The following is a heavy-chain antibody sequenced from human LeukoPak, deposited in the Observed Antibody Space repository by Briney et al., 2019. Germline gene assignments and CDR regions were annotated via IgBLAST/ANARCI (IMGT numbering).Heavy chain of an antibody. CDR1: GFTVTGYS. CDR2: MSYDGTNK. J-gene: IGHJ4*02. V-gene: IGHV3-30-3*01. CDR3: ARDALYYDFWSGYFPDY. D-gene: IGHD3-3*01. Sequence: GRSLRLSCVVSGFTVTGYSMHWVRQAPGTGLEWVAVMSYDGTNKYYADSVKGRFTISRDNSKNTLYLQMNSLRAEDTAVYYCARDALYYDFWSGYFPDYWGQGTLVTVSS.